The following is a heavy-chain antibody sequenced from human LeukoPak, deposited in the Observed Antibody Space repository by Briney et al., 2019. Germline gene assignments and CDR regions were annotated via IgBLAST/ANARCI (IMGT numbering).Heavy chain of an antibody. J-gene: IGHJ4*02. CDR1: GYTFTSYG. V-gene: IGHV1-18*01. D-gene: IGHD2-21*02. CDR3: ARDCGADCYSMENFDY. Sequence: ASVKVSCKASGYTFTSYGISWVRQAPGQGLEWMGWISAYNGNTNYAQKLQGRVTMTTDTSTGTAYMELRSLRSDDTAVYYCARDCGADCYSMENFDYWGQGTLVTVSS. CDR2: ISAYNGNT.